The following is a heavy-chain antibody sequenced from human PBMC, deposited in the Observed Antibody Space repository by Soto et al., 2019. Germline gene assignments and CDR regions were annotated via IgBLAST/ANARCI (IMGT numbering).Heavy chain of an antibody. V-gene: IGHV4-31*03. CDR2: IYYSGST. CDR3: ARGSLLWFGELSPSFDY. D-gene: IGHD3-10*01. CDR1: GGSISSGGYY. J-gene: IGHJ4*02. Sequence: QVQLQESGPGLVKPSQTLSLTCTVSGGSISSGGYYWSWIRQHPGKGLEWIGYIYYSGSTYYNPSLKSRVTISVDTSKNQFSLKLSSVTAADTAVYYCARGSLLWFGELSPSFDYWGQGTLVTVSS.